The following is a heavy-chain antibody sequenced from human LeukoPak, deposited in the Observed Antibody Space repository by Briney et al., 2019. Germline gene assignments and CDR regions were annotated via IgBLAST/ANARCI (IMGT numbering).Heavy chain of an antibody. D-gene: IGHD6-13*01. J-gene: IGHJ5*02. CDR2: ISGSGGST. V-gene: IGHV3-23*01. CDR3: AKDRSSSWYPTENWFDP. CDR1: GFTFSSYA. Sequence: GGSLRLSCAASGFTFSSYAMSWVRQAPGKGLEWVSAISGSGGSTYYADSVKGRFTISRDNSKNTLYPQMNSLRAEDTAVYYCAKDRSSSWYPTENWFDPWGQGTLVTVSS.